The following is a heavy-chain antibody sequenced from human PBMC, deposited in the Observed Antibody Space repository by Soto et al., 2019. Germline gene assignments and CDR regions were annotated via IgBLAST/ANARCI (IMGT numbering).Heavy chain of an antibody. CDR3: ASMVPPLSGYYYYGMDV. Sequence: SETLSLTCTVSGGSISSGGYYWSWIRQHPGKGLEWIGYIYYSGSTYYNPSLKSRVTISVDTSKNQFSLKLSSVTAADTAVYYCASMVPPLSGYYYYGMDVWGQGTTVTVSS. CDR2: IYYSGST. D-gene: IGHD3-10*01. V-gene: IGHV4-31*03. CDR1: GGSISSGGYY. J-gene: IGHJ6*02.